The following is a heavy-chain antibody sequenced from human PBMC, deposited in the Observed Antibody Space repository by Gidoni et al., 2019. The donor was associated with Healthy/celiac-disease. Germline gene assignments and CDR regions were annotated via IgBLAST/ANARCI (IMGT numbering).Heavy chain of an antibody. J-gene: IGHJ4*02. CDR2: IKSKTDGGTT. V-gene: IGHV3-15*07. CDR1: GVSFSNAW. Sequence: EVQLVESGGGLVKPGGSLRLSCAASGVSFSNAWMNWVRQAPGKGLEWVGRIKSKTDGGTTDYAAPVKGRFTTSRHDSKNTLYLQMNSLKTEDTAVYYCTTTILDDYYDSSCFRFDYWGQGTLVTVSS. CDR3: TTTILDDYYDSSCFRFDY. D-gene: IGHD3-22*01.